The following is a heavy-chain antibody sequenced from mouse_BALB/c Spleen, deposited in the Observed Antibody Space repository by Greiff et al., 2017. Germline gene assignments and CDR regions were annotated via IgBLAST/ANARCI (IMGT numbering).Heavy chain of an antibody. J-gene: IGHJ2*01. CDR2: INSNGGST. CDR3: ARDMDYDYDFDY. V-gene: IGHV5-6-3*01. D-gene: IGHD2-4*01. CDR1: GFTFSSYG. Sequence: EVKLMESGGGLVQPGGSLKLSCAASGFTFSSYGMSWVRQTPDKRLELVATINSNGGSTYYPDSVKGRFTISRDNAKNTLYLQMSSLKSEDTAMYYCARDMDYDYDFDYWGQGTTLTVSS.